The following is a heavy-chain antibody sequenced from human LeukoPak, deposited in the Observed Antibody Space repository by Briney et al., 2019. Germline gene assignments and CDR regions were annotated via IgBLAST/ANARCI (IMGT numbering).Heavy chain of an antibody. CDR3: ARDLVTMVRGVKYYYMDV. CDR2: INPNSGGT. CDR1: GYTFTGYY. V-gene: IGHV1-2*02. J-gene: IGHJ6*03. D-gene: IGHD3-10*01. Sequence: ASVKVSCKASGYTFTGYYMHWVRPAPGQGLEWMGWINPNSGGTNYAQKFQGRVTMTRDTSISTAYMELSGLRSDDTAVYYCARDLVTMVRGVKYYYMDVWGKGTTVTISS.